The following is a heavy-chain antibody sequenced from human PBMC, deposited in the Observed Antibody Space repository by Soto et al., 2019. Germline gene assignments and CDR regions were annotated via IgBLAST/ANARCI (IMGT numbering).Heavy chain of an antibody. CDR2: IWYDGSNE. V-gene: IGHV3-33*01. D-gene: IGHD6-19*01. CDR3: ARRFGDGSGWYGMDV. CDR1: GLDFSSYG. Sequence: QVQLVESGGGVVQPGRSLRLSCAAFGLDFSSYGMSWVRQSPGKGLEWVASIWYDGSNEYYADSVKGRFTISRDNSKNTLYLHMNSLRAEDTAVYYCARRFGDGSGWYGMDVWGQGTTVTVSS. J-gene: IGHJ6*02.